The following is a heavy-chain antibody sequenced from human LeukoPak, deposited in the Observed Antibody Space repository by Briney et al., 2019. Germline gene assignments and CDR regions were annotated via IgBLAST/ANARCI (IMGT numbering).Heavy chain of an antibody. Sequence: GASVKASCKASGGIFSSYGIGWVRQDRGQGLEWVGGIIPLFGTADYAQKFQGRVTITADESTSTAYMELRSLRSEDTAVYYCARGFWSGYLHNYYMDVWGKGTTVIVSS. CDR3: ARGFWSGYLHNYYMDV. V-gene: IGHV1-69*13. J-gene: IGHJ6*03. D-gene: IGHD3-3*01. CDR2: IIPLFGTA. CDR1: GGIFSSYG.